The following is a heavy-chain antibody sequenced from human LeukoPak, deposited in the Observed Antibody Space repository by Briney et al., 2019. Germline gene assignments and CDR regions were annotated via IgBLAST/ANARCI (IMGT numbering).Heavy chain of an antibody. D-gene: IGHD6-19*01. CDR2: ISSNGGST. CDR1: GFTFSSYA. CDR3: ARDLEYSSGWYKWLNLAHQPQPDY. J-gene: IGHJ4*02. Sequence: GGSLRLSCSASGFTFSSYAMHWVRQAPGKGLEYVSAISSNGGSTYYADSVKGRFTISRDNSKNTLYLQMSSLRAEDTAVYYCARDLEYSSGWYKWLNLAHQPQPDYWGQGTLVTVSS. V-gene: IGHV3-64D*06.